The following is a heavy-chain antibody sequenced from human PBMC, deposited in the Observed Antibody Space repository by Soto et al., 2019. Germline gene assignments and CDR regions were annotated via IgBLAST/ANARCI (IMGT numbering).Heavy chain of an antibody. Sequence: PGGSLRLSCAASGFTFSAYGMHWVRQAPGKGLEWVAVISYDGSNKYYADSVKGRFTISRDNSKNTLYLQMNSLRAEDTAVYYCAKTLTGYSYGPSGSYYYRLDVWGQGTTVTVSS. J-gene: IGHJ6*02. CDR1: GFTFSAYG. V-gene: IGHV3-30*18. CDR3: AKTLTGYSYGPSGSYYYRLDV. D-gene: IGHD5-18*01. CDR2: ISYDGSNK.